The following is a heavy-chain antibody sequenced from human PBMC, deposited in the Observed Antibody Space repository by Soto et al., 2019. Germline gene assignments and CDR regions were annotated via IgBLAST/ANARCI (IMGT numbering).Heavy chain of an antibody. CDR2: INHSGST. V-gene: IGHV4-34*01. Sequence: SETLSLTCAVYGGSFSGYYWSWIRQPPGKGLEWIGEINHSGSTNYNPSLKSRVTISVDTSKNQFSLKLSSVTAADTAVYYCARALIYDFWSGYTGYGMDVWGQGTTVTVSS. CDR3: ARALIYDFWSGYTGYGMDV. J-gene: IGHJ6*02. CDR1: GGSFSGYY. D-gene: IGHD3-3*01.